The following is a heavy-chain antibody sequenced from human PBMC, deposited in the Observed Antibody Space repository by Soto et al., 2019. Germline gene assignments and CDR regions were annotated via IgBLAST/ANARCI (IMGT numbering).Heavy chain of an antibody. CDR2: IQYSGYS. CDR1: GGSITNYY. D-gene: IGHD3-10*01. V-gene: IGHV4-59*08. CDR3: ARHGFGSRHGLVDV. J-gene: IGHJ6*02. Sequence: QVQLQESGPGLVKPSETLSLTCTVSGGSITNYYCSWFRQPPGKGLEWIGYIQYSGYSAYNLSLKRRVTMSMDTSKTQFSLMLESVTATATAVYYWARHGFGSRHGLVDVWGQGTTVIVSS.